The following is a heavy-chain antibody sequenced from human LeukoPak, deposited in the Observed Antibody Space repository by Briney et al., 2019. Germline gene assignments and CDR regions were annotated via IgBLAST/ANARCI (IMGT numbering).Heavy chain of an antibody. D-gene: IGHD5-24*01. CDR3: ARDRWPDAFDI. V-gene: IGHV4-31*03. CDR1: GGSISSGGYY. CDR2: IYYSGST. J-gene: IGHJ3*02. Sequence: PSETLSLTCTVSGGSISSGGYYWSWIRQHPGKGLEWIGYIYYSGSTYYNPSLKSRVTISVDTSKNQFSLKLSSVTAADTAVYYCARDRWPDAFDIWGQGTVVTVSS.